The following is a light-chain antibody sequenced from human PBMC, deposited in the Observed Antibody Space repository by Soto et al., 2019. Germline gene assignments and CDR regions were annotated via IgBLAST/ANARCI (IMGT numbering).Light chain of an antibody. V-gene: IGLV2-14*01. CDR3: TSYTTSSTLVV. CDR2: DVN. J-gene: IGLJ2*01. Sequence: QSVLTQPASVSGSPGQSITISCTGTSSDVGGYNYVSWYQQHPGKAPKLMIYDVNNRPSGVSNRFSGSKSGNMASLTISGLQAEVEADYYCTSYTTSSTLVVFGGGTKLTVL. CDR1: SSDVGGYNY.